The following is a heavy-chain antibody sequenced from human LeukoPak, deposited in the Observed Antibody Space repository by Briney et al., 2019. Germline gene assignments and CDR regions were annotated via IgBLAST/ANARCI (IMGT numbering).Heavy chain of an antibody. CDR2: IIPIFGTA. Sequence: GASVKVSCKAPGGTFSSYAISWVRQAPGQGLEWMGGIIPIFGTANYAQKLQGRVTITAGESTSTAYMELSSLRSEDTAVYYCARGLGITGTAVDYWGQGTLVTVSS. V-gene: IGHV1-69*01. D-gene: IGHD1-7*01. J-gene: IGHJ4*02. CDR3: ARGLGITGTAVDY. CDR1: GGTFSSYA.